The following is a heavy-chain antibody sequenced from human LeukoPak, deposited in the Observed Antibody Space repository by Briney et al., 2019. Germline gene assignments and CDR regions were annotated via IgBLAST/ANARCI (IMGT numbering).Heavy chain of an antibody. CDR2: INPNSGGT. CDR1: GYTFTGYY. D-gene: IGHD2-2*01. Sequence: ASVKVSCKASGYTFTGYYMHWVRQAPGQGLEWMGWINPNSGGTNYAQKFQGRATMTRDTSISTAYMELSRLRSDDTAVYYCARDILRSTSFYYYYMDVWGKGTTVTVSS. CDR3: ARDILRSTSFYYYYMDV. V-gene: IGHV1-2*02. J-gene: IGHJ6*03.